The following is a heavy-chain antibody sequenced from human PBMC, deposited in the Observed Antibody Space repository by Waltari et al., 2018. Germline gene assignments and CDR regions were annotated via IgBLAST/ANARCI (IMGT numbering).Heavy chain of an antibody. D-gene: IGHD3-16*01. CDR1: GGSITTITSF. CDR3: ARGLGAIY. CDR2: FSYNGNI. V-gene: IGHV4-39*07. J-gene: IGHJ4*01. Sequence: QVQMQESGPGLVRPSETLSLTCAVSGGSITTITSFWGWIRQPPGKGLEWIGSFSYNGNIYYNPSLKSRVTISGDTSKNQISLLLSSVTAADTAVYYCARGLGAIYWGHGTPVTVSS.